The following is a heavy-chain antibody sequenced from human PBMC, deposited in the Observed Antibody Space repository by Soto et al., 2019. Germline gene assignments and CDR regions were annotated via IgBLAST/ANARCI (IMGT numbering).Heavy chain of an antibody. J-gene: IGHJ6*02. CDR2: INAANDNT. Sequence: ASVKVSCKASGYIFTSYAMHWVRQAPGQRLEWMGWINAANDNTKYSQKFQGRVTMTTDTSTTTAYMELRSLRSDDTAVYYCAREGSRPYYYYGMDVWGQGTTVTVSS. CDR1: GYIFTSYA. V-gene: IGHV1-3*01. CDR3: AREGSRPYYYYGMDV. D-gene: IGHD2-15*01.